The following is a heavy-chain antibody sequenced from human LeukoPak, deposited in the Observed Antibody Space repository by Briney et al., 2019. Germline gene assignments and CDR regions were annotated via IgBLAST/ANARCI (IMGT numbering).Heavy chain of an antibody. V-gene: IGHV1-8*01. CDR3: ARGWFGQLLQDY. D-gene: IGHD3-10*01. J-gene: IGHJ4*02. CDR1: GYTFTSYD. CDR2: MNPNSGNT. Sequence: ASVKLSCKASGYTFTSYDINWVRQATGQGPEWMGWMNPNSGNTGYAQQFQGRVTMTRTISTSTAYMELSSLRSDDTAVYYCARGWFGQLLQDYWGQGTLVTVSS.